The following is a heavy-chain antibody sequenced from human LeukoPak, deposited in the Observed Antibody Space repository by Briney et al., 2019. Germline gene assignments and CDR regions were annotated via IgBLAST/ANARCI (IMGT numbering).Heavy chain of an antibody. CDR1: GGTLSSYA. J-gene: IGHJ3*02. CDR3: ARERASSNLVRGKRGAFDI. Sequence: ASVKVSCKASGGTLSSYAISWERQAPGQGLEWMGGIIPIFGTANYAQKFQGRVTITADESTSTAYMELSSLRSEDTAVYYCARERASSNLVRGKRGAFDIWGQGTMVTVSS. CDR2: IIPIFGTA. D-gene: IGHD2-2*01. V-gene: IGHV1-69*13.